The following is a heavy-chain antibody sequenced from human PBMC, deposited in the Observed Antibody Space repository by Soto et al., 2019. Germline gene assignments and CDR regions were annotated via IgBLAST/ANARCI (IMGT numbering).Heavy chain of an antibody. CDR2: IYYSGST. Sequence: SETLSLTCTVSGGSISSGGYYWSWIRQHPGKGLEWIGYIYYSGSTYYNPSLKSRVTISVDTSKNQFSLKLSSVTAADTAVYYCARGTGSGFDYWGQGTLVTVSS. D-gene: IGHD1-26*01. CDR3: ARGTGSGFDY. J-gene: IGHJ4*02. V-gene: IGHV4-31*03. CDR1: GGSISSGGYY.